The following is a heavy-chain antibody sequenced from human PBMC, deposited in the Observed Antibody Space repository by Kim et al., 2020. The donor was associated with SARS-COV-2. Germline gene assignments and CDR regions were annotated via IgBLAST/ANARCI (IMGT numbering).Heavy chain of an antibody. J-gene: IGHJ6*02. CDR1: GFMVKRYA. Sequence: GGSLRLSCAASGFMVKRYAMTWVRQPPGKGLEWISIGSSNGNTNYADSVKGRFSMSRDSSANTVYLHMNSLRAEDTAVYYCAKNIAPGGRGNAMYVWGQGTTVTVSS. V-gene: IGHV3-23*01. D-gene: IGHD6-13*01. CDR2: IGSSNGNT. CDR3: AKNIAPGGRGNAMYV.